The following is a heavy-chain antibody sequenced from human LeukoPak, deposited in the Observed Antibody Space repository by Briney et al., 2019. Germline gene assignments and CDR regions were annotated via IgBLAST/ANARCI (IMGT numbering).Heavy chain of an antibody. V-gene: IGHV1-8*03. CDR1: GYTFTSYD. J-gene: IGHJ5*02. D-gene: IGHD3-3*01. Sequence: ASVKVSCKASGYTFTSYDINWVRQATGQGLEWMGWMNPNSGNTGYAQKFQGRVTITRNTSISTAYMELSSLRSEDTAVYYCARGHRQRYTIFGAGDWFDPWGQGTLVTVSS. CDR3: ARGHRQRYTIFGAGDWFDP. CDR2: MNPNSGNT.